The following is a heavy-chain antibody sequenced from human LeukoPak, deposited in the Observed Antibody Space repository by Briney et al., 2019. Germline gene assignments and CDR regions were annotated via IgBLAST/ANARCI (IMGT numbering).Heavy chain of an antibody. J-gene: IGHJ5*02. CDR3: ASNYDYGDYGRFDP. CDR2: IIPIFGTA. V-gene: IGHV1-69*01. CDR1: GGTFSSYA. Sequence: GSSVKVSCKASGGTFSSYAISWVRQAPGQGLGWMGGIIPIFGTANYAQKFQGRVTITADESTSTAYMELSSLRSEDTAVYYCASNYDYGDYGRFDPWGQGTLVTVSS. D-gene: IGHD4-17*01.